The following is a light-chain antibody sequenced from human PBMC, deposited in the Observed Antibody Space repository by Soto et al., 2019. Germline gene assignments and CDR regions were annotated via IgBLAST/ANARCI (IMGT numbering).Light chain of an antibody. J-gene: IGKJ1*01. CDR3: QQNGSSPPRT. CDR1: QSVSNDF. CDR2: GAS. V-gene: IGKV3-20*01. Sequence: EIVLTQSPGILSLSPGQRVTLSCRASQSVSNDFLAWYQQKPGQAPRLLIYGASTRATDVPDRFSGSGSGADFTLTISRLEPEDFAVYYCQQNGSSPPRTFGQGTKVEMK.